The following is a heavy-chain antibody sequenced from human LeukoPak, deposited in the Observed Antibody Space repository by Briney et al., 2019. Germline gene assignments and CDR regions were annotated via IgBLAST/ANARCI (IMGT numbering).Heavy chain of an antibody. Sequence: ASVKVSCKASGYTFTSYDINWVRQATGQGLEWMGWMNPNSGNTGYAQKFQGRVTMTRNTSISTAYMELSSLGSEDTAVYYCERGGIAAAGTTGAFDIWGQGTMVTVPS. D-gene: IGHD6-13*01. J-gene: IGHJ3*02. CDR2: MNPNSGNT. CDR1: GYTFTSYD. V-gene: IGHV1-8*01. CDR3: ERGGIAAAGTTGAFDI.